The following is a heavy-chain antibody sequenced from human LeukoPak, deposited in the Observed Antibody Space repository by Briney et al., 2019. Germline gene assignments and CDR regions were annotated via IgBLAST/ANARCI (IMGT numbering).Heavy chain of an antibody. CDR1: GGSISSYY. V-gene: IGHV4-59*12. J-gene: IGHJ6*02. Sequence: SETLSLTCTVSGGSISSYYWSWIRQPPGKGLEWIGYIYYSGSTNYNPSLKSRDTISVDTSKNQFSLKLSSVTAADTAVYYCARDGSGMTAPHRDYYGMDVWGQGTTVTVSS. CDR2: IYYSGST. D-gene: IGHD3-10*01. CDR3: ARDGSGMTAPHRDYYGMDV.